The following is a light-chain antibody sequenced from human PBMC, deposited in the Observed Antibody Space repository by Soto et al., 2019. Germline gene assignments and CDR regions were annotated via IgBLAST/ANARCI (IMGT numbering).Light chain of an antibody. Sequence: QSALTQPPSVSGSPGQSVTISCTGTSSDVGYYNRVSWYQQPPGTAPKLMVFEVSNRPSGVPDRFSGSKSGNTASLTISGLQAEDEADYYCSSYTTSNTRQIVFGTGTKVTVL. J-gene: IGLJ1*01. V-gene: IGLV2-18*02. CDR2: EVS. CDR3: SSYTTSNTRQIV. CDR1: SSDVGYYNR.